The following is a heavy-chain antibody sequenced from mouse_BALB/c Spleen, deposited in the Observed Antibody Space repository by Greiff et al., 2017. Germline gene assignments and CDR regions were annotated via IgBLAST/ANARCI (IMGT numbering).Heavy chain of an antibody. CDR2: INPSTGYT. J-gene: IGHJ1*01. CDR3: ARPSTSLLRLRYVDV. D-gene: IGHD1-2*01. V-gene: IGHV1-7*01. Sequence: VQLQQSGAELAKPGASVKMSCKASGYTFTSYWMHWVKQRPGQGLEWIGYINPSTGYTEYNQKFKDKATLTADKSSSTAYMQLSSLTSEDSAVYYCARPSTSLLRLRYVDVWGAGTTVTVSA. CDR1: GYTFTSYW.